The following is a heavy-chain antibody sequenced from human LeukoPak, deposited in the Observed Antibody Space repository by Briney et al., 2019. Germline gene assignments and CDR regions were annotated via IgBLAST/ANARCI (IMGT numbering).Heavy chain of an antibody. CDR3: AHSKRGGGYYINAFAV. V-gene: IGHV4-59*01. CDR1: GASTSAYY. Sequence: PSETLSLTCTVSGASTSAYYWSWIRQPPGKGLAWIGYSYSGGNANYNPSLKRRVTISIDTSENQFSLRLTSVTAADTAIYFCAHSKRGGGYYINAFAVWGQGALVTISS. D-gene: IGHD1-26*01. CDR2: SYSGGNA. J-gene: IGHJ3*01.